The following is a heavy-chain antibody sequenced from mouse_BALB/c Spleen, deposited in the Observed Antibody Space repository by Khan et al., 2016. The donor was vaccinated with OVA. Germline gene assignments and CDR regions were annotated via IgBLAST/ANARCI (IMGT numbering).Heavy chain of an antibody. CDR2: ISYSGNT. V-gene: IGHV3-2*02. CDR1: GYSITTDYA. J-gene: IGHJ2*01. D-gene: IGHD1-1*02. CDR3: ARGYGGGFDY. Sequence: VQLQQSGPGLVKPSQSLSLTCTVTGYSITTDYAWNWIPQFPGNKLEWMGYISYSGNTNYNPSLKSRISITRDTSKNPFFLQLKSVTTEDTARYYGARGYGGGFDYGGQGTTLTVSS.